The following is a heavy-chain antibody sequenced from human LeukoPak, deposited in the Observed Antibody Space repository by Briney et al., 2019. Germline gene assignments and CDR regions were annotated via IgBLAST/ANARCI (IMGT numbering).Heavy chain of an antibody. CDR1: GGTFSSYA. J-gene: IGHJ4*02. Sequence: SVTVSRKASGGTFSSYAISWVRQAPGQGLELMGGIIPIFDPANYAQKFQGRVTITADESTSTAYMELSSLRSEDTAVYYGARPGRDGYNSLFDYWGQGTLVTVSS. CDR3: ARPGRDGYNSLFDY. V-gene: IGHV1-69*01. CDR2: IIPIFDPA. D-gene: IGHD5-24*01.